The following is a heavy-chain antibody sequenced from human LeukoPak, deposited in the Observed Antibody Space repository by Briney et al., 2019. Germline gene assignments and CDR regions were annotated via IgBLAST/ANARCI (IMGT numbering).Heavy chain of an antibody. Sequence: SETLSLTCAVYGGSFSGYYWSWIRQPPGKGLEWIGEINHSGSTNYNPSLKSRVTISVDTSKNQFSLKLSSVTAADTAVYYCARGIAAAAGILDYWGQGTLVTVSS. CDR1: GGSFSGYY. CDR2: INHSGST. V-gene: IGHV4-34*01. CDR3: ARGIAAAAGILDY. J-gene: IGHJ4*02. D-gene: IGHD6-13*01.